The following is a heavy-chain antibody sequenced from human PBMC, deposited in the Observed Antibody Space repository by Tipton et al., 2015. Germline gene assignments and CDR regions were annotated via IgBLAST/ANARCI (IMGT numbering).Heavy chain of an antibody. D-gene: IGHD6-6*01. J-gene: IGHJ5*02. CDR3: AREHYVAYSSSSGSNWFDP. Sequence: TLSLTCTVSGGSISSSSYYWGWIRQPPGKGLEWIGSIYYSGSTFYNSSLKSRVTISVDTTKNQLSLKLSSVTAADTAVYYCAREHYVAYSSSSGSNWFDPWGQGTLVTVSS. CDR2: IYYSGST. CDR1: GGSISSSSYY. V-gene: IGHV4-39*02.